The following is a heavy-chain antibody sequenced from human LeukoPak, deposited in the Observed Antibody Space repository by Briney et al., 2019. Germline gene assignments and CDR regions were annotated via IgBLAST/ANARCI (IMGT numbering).Heavy chain of an antibody. CDR2: ISSSSSYI. V-gene: IGHV3-21*01. J-gene: IGHJ4*02. Sequence: GGSLRLSCAASGFTFSSYSMNWVRQAPGKGLEWVSSISSSSSYIYYADSVKGRFTISRDNAKNSLYLQMNSLRAEDTAVYCCARDRSIVGATTVGYWGQGTLVTVSS. D-gene: IGHD1-26*01. CDR3: ARDRSIVGATTVGY. CDR1: GFTFSSYS.